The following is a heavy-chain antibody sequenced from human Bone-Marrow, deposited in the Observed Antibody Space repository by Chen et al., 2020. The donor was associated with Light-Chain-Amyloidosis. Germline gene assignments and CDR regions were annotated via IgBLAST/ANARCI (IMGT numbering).Heavy chain of an antibody. CDR3: ARDMGVALEGYYHGVDV. CDR1: GVSINSGDYY. D-gene: IGHD3-3*01. Sequence: QVQLQESGPGLVKPSQTLSLTCTVSGVSINSGDYYWSWIRHSPGKGLEWIGYIYSSGSTYYNPSLKSRVTMSLDTSKNQFSLKLTSLTAADTAVYYCARDMGVALEGYYHGVDVWGQGTTVTVSS. V-gene: IGHV4-30-4*01. CDR2: IYSSGST. J-gene: IGHJ6*02.